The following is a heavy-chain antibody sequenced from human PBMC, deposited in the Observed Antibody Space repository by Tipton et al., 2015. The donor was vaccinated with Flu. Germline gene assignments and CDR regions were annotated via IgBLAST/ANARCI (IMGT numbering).Heavy chain of an antibody. CDR1: GGSISSYY. V-gene: IGHV4-59*01. CDR2: IYYSGST. J-gene: IGHJ5*02. D-gene: IGHD2-8*01. CDR3: AREQAEICSNAGCSSWFDP. Sequence: TLSLTCTVSGGSISSYYWSWIRQPPGKGLEWIGYIYYSGSTNYNPSLKSRVTISVDTSKNQFSLKLSSVTAADTAMYYCAREQAEICSNAGCSSWFDPWGQGTLVTVSS.